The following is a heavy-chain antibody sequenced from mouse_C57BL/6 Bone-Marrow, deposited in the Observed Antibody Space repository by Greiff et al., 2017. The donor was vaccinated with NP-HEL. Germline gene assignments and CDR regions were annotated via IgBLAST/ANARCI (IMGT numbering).Heavy chain of an antibody. V-gene: IGHV1-78*01. CDR2: IYPRAGST. J-gene: IGHJ3*01. Sequence: VKLMESDAELVKPGASVKISCKVSGYNFTDHTIHWMKQRPEQGLEWIGYIYPRAGSTKYNEKFKGKATLTADKSSSTSYMQLNSLTSEDSAVYFCGNYYGRPFAYWGQGTLVTVSA. CDR1: GYNFTDHT. D-gene: IGHD1-1*01. CDR3: GNYYGRPFAY.